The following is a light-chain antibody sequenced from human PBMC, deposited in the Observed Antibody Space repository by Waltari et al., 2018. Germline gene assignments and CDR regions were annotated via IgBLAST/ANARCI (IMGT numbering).Light chain of an antibody. Sequence: QSAPTQPPSVSGSPGQSVTISCIGTSSDVGGSNYVPWYQQHPGKAPKLMIFGVSNRPSGVSDRFSGSKSGNTASLTISGLQAEDEADYYCSSYTTTNTNVFGSGTKLTVL. CDR1: SSDVGGSNY. V-gene: IGLV2-14*03. J-gene: IGLJ6*01. CDR3: SSYTTTNTNV. CDR2: GVS.